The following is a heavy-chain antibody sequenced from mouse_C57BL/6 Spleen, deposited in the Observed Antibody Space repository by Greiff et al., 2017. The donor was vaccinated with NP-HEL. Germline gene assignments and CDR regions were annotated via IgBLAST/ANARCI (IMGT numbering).Heavy chain of an antibody. Sequence: QVQLKQSGAELVMPGASVQLSCTASGYTFTEYTIHWVKQRSGQGLEWIGWFYPGSGSLKYNEKFKDKATLTADKSSSTVYMELSRLTSEDSAVYFCARHEDRSKGGYFDVGGTGTTVTVSS. D-gene: IGHD1-3*01. CDR3: ARHEDRSKGGYFDV. CDR1: GYTFTEYT. CDR2: FYPGSGSL. V-gene: IGHV1-62-2*01. J-gene: IGHJ1*03.